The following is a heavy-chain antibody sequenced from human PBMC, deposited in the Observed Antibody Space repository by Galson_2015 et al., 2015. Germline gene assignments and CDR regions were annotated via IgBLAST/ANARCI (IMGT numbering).Heavy chain of an antibody. CDR3: ARYIYGSGTSFY. J-gene: IGHJ4*02. V-gene: IGHV3-7*03. D-gene: IGHD3-10*01. Sequence: ANVNPDGSEKYYVDSVKGRFTISRDNAKNSLYLQMNSLRGEDTAVYYCARYIYGSGTSFYWGQGTLVTVSS. CDR2: VNPDGSEK.